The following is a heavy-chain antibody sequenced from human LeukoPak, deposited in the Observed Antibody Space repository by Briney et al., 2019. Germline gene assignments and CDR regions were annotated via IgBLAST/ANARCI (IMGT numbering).Heavy chain of an antibody. CDR2: LYRGGST. D-gene: IGHD3-22*01. Sequence: GGSLRLSCAASGSTVSSTYMSWVRQAPGKGLEWVSTLYRGGSTHYADSVKGRFTISRDNSKNTLYLQMNSLRAEDTAVYYCAKDLNPTYNYDSSGYEDAFDIWGQGTMVTVSS. CDR3: AKDLNPTYNYDSSGYEDAFDI. CDR1: GSTVSSTY. J-gene: IGHJ3*02. V-gene: IGHV3-53*01.